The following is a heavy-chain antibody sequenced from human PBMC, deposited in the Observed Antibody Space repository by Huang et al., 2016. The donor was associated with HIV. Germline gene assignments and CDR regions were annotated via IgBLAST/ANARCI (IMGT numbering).Heavy chain of an antibody. D-gene: IGHD6-6*01. Sequence: QVQLVQSGAEVKKPGSSVKVSCKASGGTFSTYAISGVRQAPGQGLEWMGGIIPIFGTATYAQKFQGTVTITADEFTSTAYMELSSLRSEDTALYYCARGRTRSSLYDSYYGLDVWGQGTTVTVSS. CDR1: GGTFSTYA. CDR2: IIPIFGTA. CDR3: ARGRTRSSLYDSYYGLDV. J-gene: IGHJ6*02. V-gene: IGHV1-69*01.